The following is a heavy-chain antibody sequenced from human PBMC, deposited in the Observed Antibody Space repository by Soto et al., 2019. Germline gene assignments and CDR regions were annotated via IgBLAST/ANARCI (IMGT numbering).Heavy chain of an antibody. V-gene: IGHV4-59*08. J-gene: IGHJ6*02. Sequence: QVQLQESGPGLFEPSETLSLSCTVSGGSISSYYWSWFRQSPGKRMEWIGYVHHSWGSSYNPSLQSRVDISLDTAKSQFSLKVSSLTATSTGVYYFARQGFWPVHRLVEVWGQGTTVIVSS. CDR3: ARQGFWPVHRLVEV. CDR2: VHHSWGS. D-gene: IGHD1-1*01. CDR1: GGSISSYY.